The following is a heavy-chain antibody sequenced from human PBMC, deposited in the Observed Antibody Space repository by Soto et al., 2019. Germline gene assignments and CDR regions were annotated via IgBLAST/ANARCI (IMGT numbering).Heavy chain of an antibody. D-gene: IGHD5-12*01. CDR3: VETGYSGYDWDY. V-gene: IGHV3-23*01. J-gene: IGHJ4*02. Sequence: PGGSLRLSCVASGFTFRSNAMGWARQAPGKGLEWVSSLSGSGNSIQYADSVKGRFTISRDNSKNTLNLQMSSLRAEDTAVYYCVETGYSGYDWDYWGQGTLVTVSS. CDR1: GFTFRSNA. CDR2: LSGSGNSI.